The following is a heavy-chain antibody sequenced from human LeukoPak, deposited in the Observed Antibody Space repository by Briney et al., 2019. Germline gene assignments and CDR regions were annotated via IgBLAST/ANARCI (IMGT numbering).Heavy chain of an antibody. CDR1: GDSISSSSYY. V-gene: IGHV4-39*01. Sequence: PSETLSLTCTVSGDSISSSSYYWGWIRQPPGKGLEWIDSIYYSGSTYNNPSLKSRVTISVDTSKKQFSLKLSSVTAADTAVYYCARGVPALYYFYYYMDVWGKGTTVTVSS. D-gene: IGHD2-2*01. CDR2: IYYSGST. CDR3: ARGVPALYYFYYYMDV. J-gene: IGHJ6*03.